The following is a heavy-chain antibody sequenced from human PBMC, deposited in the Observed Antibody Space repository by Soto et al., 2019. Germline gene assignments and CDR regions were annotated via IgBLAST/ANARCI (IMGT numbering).Heavy chain of an antibody. J-gene: IGHJ4*02. D-gene: IGHD2-15*01. V-gene: IGHV3-9*01. CDR2: IGWNGASI. Sequence: EVQLVQSGGGLVQPGRSLRLACAATGFAFDGYVMHWVRQAPGKGLEWVGSIGWNGASIDYADSVKGRFTISRDNAKNSLFLQMNSLTTDDTALYFCAKSRVDPYFDRWGQGTLVTVSS. CDR3: AKSRVDPYFDR. CDR1: GFAFDGYV.